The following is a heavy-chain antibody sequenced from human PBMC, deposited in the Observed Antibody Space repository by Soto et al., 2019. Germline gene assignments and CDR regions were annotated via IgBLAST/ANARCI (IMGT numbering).Heavy chain of an antibody. CDR2: VYHTGST. CDR3: AREPYNITGNRIDA. V-gene: IGHV4-30-4*01. J-gene: IGHJ5*02. D-gene: IGHD3-10*01. CDR1: GGSISGDYY. Sequence: SETLSLTCTVSGGSISGDYYWKWIGQAPGKGLEWIGYVYHTGSTYPNPSLKSRGSISVDTSNNQFSLKLSSVTAAATAVYFCAREPYNITGNRIDAWGQGIPVTVSS.